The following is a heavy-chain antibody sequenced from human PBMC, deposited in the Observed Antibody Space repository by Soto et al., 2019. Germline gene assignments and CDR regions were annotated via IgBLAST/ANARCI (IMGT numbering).Heavy chain of an antibody. Sequence: GASVQVSCKASGYTFTSYAMHWVRQAPGQRLEWKGWIYACNGNTKYSQNFQGRVTITRDTSASTAYMELSSLRSEDTAVYYCARDGGYCTNGVCYDYYYYYMDVWGKGTTVTVSS. CDR1: GYTFTSYA. CDR2: IYACNGNT. CDR3: ARDGGYCTNGVCYDYYYYYMDV. D-gene: IGHD2-8*01. V-gene: IGHV1-3*01. J-gene: IGHJ6*03.